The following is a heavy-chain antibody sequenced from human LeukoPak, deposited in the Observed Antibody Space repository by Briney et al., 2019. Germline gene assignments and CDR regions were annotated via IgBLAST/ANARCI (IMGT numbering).Heavy chain of an antibody. CDR1: GFTFSHFF. CDR2: ISSSGSTI. D-gene: IGHD3/OR15-3a*01. J-gene: IGHJ4*02. Sequence: GGSLRLSCAASGFTFSHFFMNWIRQAPGKGLEWVSYISSSGSTIYYADSVKGRFTISRDNAKNSLYLQMNSLRAEDTAVYYCARDWTRTYYFDYWGQGTLVTVSS. CDR3: ARDWTRTYYFDY. V-gene: IGHV3-11*01.